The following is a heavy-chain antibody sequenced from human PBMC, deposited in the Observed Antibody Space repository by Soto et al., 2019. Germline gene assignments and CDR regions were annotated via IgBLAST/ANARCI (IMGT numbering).Heavy chain of an antibody. CDR1: GYTFTSYY. D-gene: IGHD3-3*01. J-gene: IGHJ6*02. CDR3: ATGYYDFWSGLRYYYGMDV. Sequence: GASVKVSCQASGYTFTSYYMHWVRQAPGQGVEGMGIINPRGGSTSYAQKFQGRVTMTRDTSTSTVYMELSSLRSEDTAVYYCATGYYDFWSGLRYYYGMDVWGQGTTVTVSS. V-gene: IGHV1-46*01. CDR2: INPRGGST.